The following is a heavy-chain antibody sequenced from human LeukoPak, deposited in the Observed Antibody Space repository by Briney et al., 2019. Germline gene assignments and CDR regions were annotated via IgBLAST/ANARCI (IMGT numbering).Heavy chain of an antibody. J-gene: IGHJ6*03. D-gene: IGHD3-10*01. V-gene: IGHV1-2*02. Sequence: GASVKVSCKASGYTFTGYYMHWVRQAPGQGLEWMGWINPNSGGTNYAQKFQGRVTMTRDTSISTAYMELSRLRSDDTAVYYCARNTYYYGSGSYYNPDYYYYMDLWGKGTTVTVSS. CDR1: GYTFTGYY. CDR2: INPNSGGT. CDR3: ARNTYYYGSGSYYNPDYYYYMDL.